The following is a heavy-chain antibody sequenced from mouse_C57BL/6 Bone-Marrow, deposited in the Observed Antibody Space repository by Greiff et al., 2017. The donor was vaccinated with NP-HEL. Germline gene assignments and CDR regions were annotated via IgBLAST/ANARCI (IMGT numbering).Heavy chain of an antibody. CDR3: AREDGFYYAMDY. Sequence: QVQLQQPGAELVMPGASVKLSCKASGYTFTSYWMHWVKQRPGQGLEWIGEIDPSDSYTNYNQKFKGKSPLTVDKSSSTAYMQLSSLTSEDSAVYYCAREDGFYYAMDYWGQGTSVTVSS. J-gene: IGHJ4*01. CDR1: GYTFTSYW. D-gene: IGHD1-2*01. V-gene: IGHV1-69*01. CDR2: IDPSDSYT.